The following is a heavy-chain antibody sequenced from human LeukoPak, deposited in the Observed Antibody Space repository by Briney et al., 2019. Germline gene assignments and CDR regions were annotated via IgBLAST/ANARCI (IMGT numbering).Heavy chain of an antibody. V-gene: IGHV1-58*02. Sequence: SVKVSCKASGFTFTSSAMQWVRQARGQRLEWIGWIVVGSGNTNYAQKFQERVTITRDMSTSTAYMELSSLRSEDTAVYYCATDGYYYDSSGYRRFRYFQHWGQGTLVTVSS. CDR3: ATDGYYYDSSGYRRFRYFQH. CDR2: IVVGSGNT. D-gene: IGHD3-22*01. J-gene: IGHJ1*01. CDR1: GFTFTSSA.